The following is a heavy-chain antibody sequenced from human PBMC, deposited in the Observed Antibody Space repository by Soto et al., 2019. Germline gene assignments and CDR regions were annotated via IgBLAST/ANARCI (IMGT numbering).Heavy chain of an antibody. V-gene: IGHV3-23*01. J-gene: IGHJ6*03. CDR3: AKETSGDWGYMDV. CDR2: ITNSGDRT. CDR1: GFTFGSYA. D-gene: IGHD2-21*02. Sequence: EVQLLESGGGLVQPGGALRLSCAASGFTFGSYAMTWGRRAPGKGLEWVASITNSGDRTEDAFFVEGRFTISRDNSNNMLYLQMNTLRAGDTAFYYCAKETSGDWGYMDVWGRGTTVTVSS.